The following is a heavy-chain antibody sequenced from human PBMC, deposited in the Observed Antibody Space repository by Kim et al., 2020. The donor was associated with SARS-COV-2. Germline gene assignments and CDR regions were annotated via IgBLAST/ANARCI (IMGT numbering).Heavy chain of an antibody. CDR2: NSHSGSSV. D-gene: IGHD2-15*01. J-gene: IGHJ4*02. CDR3: SSDHCSDGRCYLEWASLYY. Sequence: VEKNSHSGSSVYYVDSVKGRFTISRDNAKNSLYLQMNSLRAEDTAVYYCSSDHCSDGRCYLEWASLYYRGQGTLVTFS. V-gene: IGHV3-11*04.